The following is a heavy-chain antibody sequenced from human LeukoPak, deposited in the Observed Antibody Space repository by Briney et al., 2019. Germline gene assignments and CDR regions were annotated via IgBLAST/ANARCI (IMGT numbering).Heavy chain of an antibody. CDR1: GYTFTGYY. J-gene: IGHJ6*02. V-gene: IGHV1-2*04. D-gene: IGHD1-26*01. CDR3: ARGSGRSWELPTPYGMDV. Sequence: ASVKVSCKASGYTFTGYYMHWVRQAPGQGLEWMGWINPNSGGTNYAQKFQGWVTMTRDTSISTAYMELSRLRSDDTAVYYCARGSGRSWELPTPYGMDVWGQGTTATVSS. CDR2: INPNSGGT.